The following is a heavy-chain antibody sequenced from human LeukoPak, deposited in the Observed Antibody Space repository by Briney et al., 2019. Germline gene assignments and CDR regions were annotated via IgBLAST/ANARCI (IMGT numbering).Heavy chain of an antibody. V-gene: IGHV3-23*01. Sequence: PGGSLRLSCVVSGFTFSSYGMSWVRQAPEKGLEGVSAIGGGGGSTYYADSVKGRFTISRDNSRNTLYLQMNSLRVEDTAIYYCAKRSDYGENWNYLDYWGQGTPVTVSS. D-gene: IGHD4-17*01. J-gene: IGHJ4*02. CDR2: IGGGGGST. CDR1: GFTFSSYG. CDR3: AKRSDYGENWNYLDY.